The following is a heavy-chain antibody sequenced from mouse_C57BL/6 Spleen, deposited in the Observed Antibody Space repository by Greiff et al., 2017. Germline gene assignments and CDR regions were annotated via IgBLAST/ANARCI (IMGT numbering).Heavy chain of an antibody. J-gene: IGHJ2*01. V-gene: IGHV1-54*01. CDR2: INPGSGGT. Sequence: QVQLKESGAELVRPGTSVKVSCKASGYAFTNYLIEWVKQRPGQGLEWIGVINPGSGGTNYNEKFKGKATLTADKSSSTAYMQLSSLTSEDSAVYFCAREVMGSNYFDDWGQGTTLTVSS. CDR3: AREVMGSNYFDD. CDR1: GYAFTNYL. D-gene: IGHD2-3*01.